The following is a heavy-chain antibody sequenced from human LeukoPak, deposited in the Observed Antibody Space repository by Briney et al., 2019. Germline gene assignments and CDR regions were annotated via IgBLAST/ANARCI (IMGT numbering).Heavy chain of an antibody. V-gene: IGHV4-39*01. D-gene: IGHD3-22*01. CDR2: IYYSGST. Sequence: SETLSLTCTVSGGSISSSSYYWGWIRQPPGKGLEWIGSIYYSGSTYYNPSLKSRVTISVDTSKNQFSLKLSSVTAADTAVYYCAGGYYYDSSGYYPEYFDYWGQGTLVTVSS. CDR3: AGGYYYDSSGYYPEYFDY. CDR1: GGSISSSSYY. J-gene: IGHJ4*02.